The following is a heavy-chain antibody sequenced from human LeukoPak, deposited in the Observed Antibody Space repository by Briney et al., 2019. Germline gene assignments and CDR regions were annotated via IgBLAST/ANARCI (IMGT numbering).Heavy chain of an antibody. CDR2: INPDGSST. V-gene: IGHV3-74*01. CDR3: TRDFDAATGF. D-gene: IGHD6-25*01. CDR1: GFTFSTYW. J-gene: IGHJ4*02. Sequence: PGGSLRLSCGASGFTFSTYWMHWVRQAPGKGLVWVSRINPDGSSTGYADSVRGRFTISRDNAKNTLYLQMNSLRAEDTAVYYCTRDFDAATGFWGQKTLVSVSS.